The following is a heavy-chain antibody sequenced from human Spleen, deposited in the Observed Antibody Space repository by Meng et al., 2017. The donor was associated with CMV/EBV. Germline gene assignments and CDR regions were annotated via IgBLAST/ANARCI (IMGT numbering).Heavy chain of an antibody. J-gene: IGHJ4*02. V-gene: IGHV1-24*01. CDR2: FDPEDGET. CDR3: ATAAPYSGSYYFDY. Sequence: QAQRGQSGAGVKKPWASVKVSCKVSGYTLTELSMHWVRQAPGKGLEWMGGFDPEDGETIYAQKFQGRVTMTEDTSTDTAYMELSSLRSEDTAVYYCATAAPYSGSYYFDYWGQGTLVTVSS. CDR1: GYTLTELS. D-gene: IGHD1-26*01.